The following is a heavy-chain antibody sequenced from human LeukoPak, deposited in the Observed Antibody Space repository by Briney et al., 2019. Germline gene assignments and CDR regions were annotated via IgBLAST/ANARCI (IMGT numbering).Heavy chain of an antibody. CDR3: SRDLRGADDY. CDR1: GFTFITYW. D-gene: IGHD1-26*01. J-gene: IGHJ4*02. Sequence: PGGSLRLSCAASGFTFITYWMSWVRQAPGKGLEWVANIKQDGSEKYYVDSVKGRFTISRDNANNTLYLQMNSLRAEDTAVYYCSRDLRGADDYWGQGTLVTVSS. CDR2: IKQDGSEK. V-gene: IGHV3-7*01.